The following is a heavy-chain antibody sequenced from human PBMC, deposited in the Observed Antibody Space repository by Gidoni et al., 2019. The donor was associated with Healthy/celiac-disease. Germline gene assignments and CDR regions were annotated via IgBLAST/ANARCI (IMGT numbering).Heavy chain of an antibody. CDR1: GGSFSGYY. Sequence: QVQLQQWGAGLLKPSETLSLTCAVYGGSFSGYYWSWIRQPPGKGLEWIGEINHSGSTNYNPSLKSRVTISVDTSKNQFSLKLSSVTAADTAVYYCARGRTEVVIKRGYFDYWGQGTLVTVSS. CDR3: ARGRTEVVIKRGYFDY. J-gene: IGHJ4*02. V-gene: IGHV4-34*01. D-gene: IGHD3-22*01. CDR2: INHSGST.